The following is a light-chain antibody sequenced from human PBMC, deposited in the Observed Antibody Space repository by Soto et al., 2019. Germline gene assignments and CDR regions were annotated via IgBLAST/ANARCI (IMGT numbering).Light chain of an antibody. V-gene: IGKV1-39*01. CDR2: AAS. Sequence: QMTHSPSSLSASLGDRVTVTCRASQSVSIYLNWYQQKPGKAPNLLISAASSLQNGVPSRFRGSGSGTDFTLTISGLQPEDFATYYCQQSYSTPPWTFGQGTKVDIK. CDR1: QSVSIY. CDR3: QQSYSTPPWT. J-gene: IGKJ1*01.